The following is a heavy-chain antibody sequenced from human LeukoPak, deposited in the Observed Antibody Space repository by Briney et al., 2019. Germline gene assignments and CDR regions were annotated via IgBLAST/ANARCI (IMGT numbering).Heavy chain of an antibody. CDR1: GYIFTGYY. D-gene: IGHD3-3*01. CDR2: INANSGGT. J-gene: IGHJ4*02. V-gene: IGHV1-2*02. Sequence: ASVKVSCKASGYIFTGYYMHWVRQAPGQGLEWMGWINANSGGTNYAQKLQGRVTMTTDTSTSTAYMELRSLRSDDTAVYYCARVLHYYDFWSGYRSYFDYWGQGTLATVSS. CDR3: ARVLHYYDFWSGYRSYFDY.